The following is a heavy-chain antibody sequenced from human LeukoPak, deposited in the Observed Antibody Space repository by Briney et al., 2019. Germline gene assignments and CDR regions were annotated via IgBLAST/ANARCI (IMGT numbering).Heavy chain of an antibody. CDR1: GFTFSTYS. J-gene: IGHJ4*02. CDR3: ARAGTTRPIKYYFDY. Sequence: GGSLRLSCTASGFTFSTYSMTWVRQAPGKGLEWVSSISDSSTYIYYTDSVKGRFTISRDNAKNSLYLQMNSLRAEDTAVYYCARAGTTRPIKYYFDYWGQGTLVTVSS. CDR2: ISDSSTYI. D-gene: IGHD1-7*01. V-gene: IGHV3-21*01.